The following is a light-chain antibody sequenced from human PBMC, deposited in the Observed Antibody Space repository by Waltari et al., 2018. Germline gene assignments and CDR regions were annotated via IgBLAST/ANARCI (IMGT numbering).Light chain of an antibody. CDR3: QSYDSSNLWV. CDR2: EDN. J-gene: IGLJ3*02. V-gene: IGLV6-57*03. Sequence: NFMLTQPHSVSESPGKTVTISCTRSSGSIASNYVQWYQQRPGSAPTTVIYEDNQRPSGVPARFSGSLDSSSNSASLTISGLKTEDEADYYCQSYDSSNLWVFGGGTKLTVL. CDR1: SGSIASNY.